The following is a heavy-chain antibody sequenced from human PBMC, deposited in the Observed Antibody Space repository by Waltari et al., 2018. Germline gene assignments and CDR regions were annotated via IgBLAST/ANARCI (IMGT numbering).Heavy chain of an antibody. D-gene: IGHD3-10*01. Sequence: EVQLDESGGGLVQPGGSLRLSCSASGFTFTRYLMNWVRQAPGKGLVWVARMNSDGSSTTYADSVNGRFTISRDNAKNTVYLQMNSLRVEDTAVYYCTRALWLGELYDYWGQGTLVTVSS. V-gene: IGHV3-74*01. CDR1: GFTFTRYL. CDR2: MNSDGSST. J-gene: IGHJ4*02. CDR3: TRALWLGELYDY.